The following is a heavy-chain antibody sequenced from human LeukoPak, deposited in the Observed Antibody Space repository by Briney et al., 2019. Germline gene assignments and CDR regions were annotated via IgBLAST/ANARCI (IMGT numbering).Heavy chain of an antibody. CDR2: IYYSGST. CDR1: GGSISSSSYY. J-gene: IGHJ4*02. D-gene: IGHD6-13*01. CDR3: ARDAAKAQLAYFDY. Sequence: PSETLSLTCTVSGGSISSSSYYWGWIRQPLGKGLEWIGSIYYSGSTYYNPSLKSRVTISVDTSKNQFSLKLSSVTAADTAVYYCARDAAKAQLAYFDYWGRGTLVTVSS. V-gene: IGHV4-39*07.